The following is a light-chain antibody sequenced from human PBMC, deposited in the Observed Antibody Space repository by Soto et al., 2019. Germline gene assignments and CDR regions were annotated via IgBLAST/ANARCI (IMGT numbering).Light chain of an antibody. Sequence: DIVMTQSPLSLPVTPGEPASISCRSSQSLLHSNGYNYLDWYLQKPGQSPQLLNYLGSNRASGVPDRFSGSGSGTDFTLKISRVEAEDVGVYYCMQALQTPRTFGQGTKVEI. CDR1: QSLLHSNGYNY. CDR3: MQALQTPRT. V-gene: IGKV2-28*01. CDR2: LGS. J-gene: IGKJ1*01.